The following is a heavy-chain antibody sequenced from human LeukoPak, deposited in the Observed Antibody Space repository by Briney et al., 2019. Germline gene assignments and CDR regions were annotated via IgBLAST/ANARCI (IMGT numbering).Heavy chain of an antibody. CDR1: GFTFSGYN. Sequence: GGSLRLSCAASGFTFSGYNMNWVRQAPGKGLEWDSFISASSSYIHYADSVKGRFTISRENAKNFLYLQMNSLRAGDTAVYYCARVVKSGPSHYFDYWGQGTLVTVSS. CDR3: ARVVKSGPSHYFDY. J-gene: IGHJ4*02. CDR2: ISASSSYI. D-gene: IGHD3-3*01. V-gene: IGHV3-21*01.